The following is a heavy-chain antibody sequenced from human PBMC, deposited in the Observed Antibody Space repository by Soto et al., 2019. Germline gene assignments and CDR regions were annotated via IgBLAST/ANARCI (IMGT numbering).Heavy chain of an antibody. J-gene: IGHJ6*02. D-gene: IGHD6-13*01. V-gene: IGHV1-69*13. Sequence: SVKVSFKASGRTFSSYAISWVRQAPGQGLEWMGGIIPIFGTANYAQKFQGRVTITADESTSTAYMELSSLRSEDTAVYYCGRDQEGSSWSYYYYGMDVWGQGTTFTVTS. CDR3: GRDQEGSSWSYYYYGMDV. CDR1: GRTFSSYA. CDR2: IIPIFGTA.